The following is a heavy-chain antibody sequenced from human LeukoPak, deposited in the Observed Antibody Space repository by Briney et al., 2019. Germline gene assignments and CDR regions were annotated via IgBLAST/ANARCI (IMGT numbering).Heavy chain of an antibody. CDR3: ARVGTGNFDY. J-gene: IGHJ4*02. D-gene: IGHD1-1*01. Sequence: SETLSLPCTVSGGSITSYYWSWIRQPPGKGLEWIGYIYYNGGTNYSPSLKSRVTVSVDTSNNQFSLKLSSVTAADTAVYYCARVGTGNFDYWGQGTLVTVSS. CDR2: IYYNGGT. V-gene: IGHV4-59*01. CDR1: GGSITSYY.